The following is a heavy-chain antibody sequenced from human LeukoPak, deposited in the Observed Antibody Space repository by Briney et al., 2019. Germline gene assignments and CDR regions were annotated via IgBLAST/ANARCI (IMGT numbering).Heavy chain of an antibody. J-gene: IGHJ4*02. D-gene: IGHD5-18*01. V-gene: IGHV3-74*01. Sequence: GGSLRLSCAASGFTFSSYWMHWVRQAPGKGLVWVSRINSDGSSTSYADSVKGRFTISRDNAKNSLYLQMNSLRAEDTALYYCAKDNGDGYSYGKGYYFDYWGQGTLVTVSS. CDR2: INSDGSST. CDR1: GFTFSSYW. CDR3: AKDNGDGYSYGKGYYFDY.